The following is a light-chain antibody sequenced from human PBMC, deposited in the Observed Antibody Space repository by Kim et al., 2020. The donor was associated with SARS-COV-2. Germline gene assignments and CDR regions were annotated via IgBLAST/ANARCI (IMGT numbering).Light chain of an antibody. CDR1: KLGDKY. CDR2: QDS. J-gene: IGLJ2*01. CDR3: QAWDSSTADVV. Sequence: PGQANSIPCSGGKLGDKYACWYQQKPGQSPVLVIYQDSKRPSGIPERFSGSNSGNTATLTISGTQAMDEDDYYCQAWDSSTADVVFGGGTQLTVL. V-gene: IGLV3-1*01.